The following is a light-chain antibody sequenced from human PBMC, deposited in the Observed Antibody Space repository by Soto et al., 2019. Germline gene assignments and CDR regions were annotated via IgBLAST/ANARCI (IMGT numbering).Light chain of an antibody. CDR2: DVT. Sequence: QSALTQPASVSGSPGQSITISCTGTSSDVGAYSYVSWYQQHPGKAPKLIIYDVTYRPAGVSNRFSGSKSGNTASLTISGLQAEDEADYYRSSYTSSSTLFGGGTKVTVL. CDR3: SSYTSSSTL. CDR1: SSDVGAYSY. J-gene: IGLJ2*01. V-gene: IGLV2-14*03.